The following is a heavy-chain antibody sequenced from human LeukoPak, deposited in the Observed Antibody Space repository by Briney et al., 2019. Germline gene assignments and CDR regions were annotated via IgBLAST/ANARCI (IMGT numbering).Heavy chain of an antibody. Sequence: GGSLRLSCAASGFTFSTYGMHWVRQAPGKGLEWVAFIRYDGSINYYAESVKGRFTISRDNSKSTLYLQMNSLREEGTAVYYCANRNWGLPFDYWGQGTLVTVSS. V-gene: IGHV3-30*02. J-gene: IGHJ4*02. CDR1: GFTFSTYG. CDR2: IRYDGSIN. D-gene: IGHD2-21*01. CDR3: ANRNWGLPFDY.